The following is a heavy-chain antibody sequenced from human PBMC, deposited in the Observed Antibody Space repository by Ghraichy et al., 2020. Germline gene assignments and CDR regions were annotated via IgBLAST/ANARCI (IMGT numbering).Heavy chain of an antibody. CDR2: IYPGDTDT. D-gene: IGHD1-7*01. V-gene: IGHV5-51*01. J-gene: IGHJ3*02. CDR1: GYSFTSYW. CDR3: ARPRYNWNYEAFDI. Sequence: GESLNISCKGSGYSFTSYWIGWVRQMPGKGLEWMGIIYPGDTDTRYSPSFQGQVTISADKSISTAYLQWSSLKASDTAMYYCARPRYNWNYEAFDIWGQGTMVTVSS.